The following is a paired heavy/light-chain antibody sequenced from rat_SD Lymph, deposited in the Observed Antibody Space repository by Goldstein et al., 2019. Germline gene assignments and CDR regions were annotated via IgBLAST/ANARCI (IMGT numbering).Heavy chain of an antibody. CDR3: TRAYVYYGFDY. CDR1: GFTFNNYW. Sequence: EVQLVESGGGLVQPGRSLKLSCVASGFTFNNYWMTWIRQAPGKGLEWVASITNTGGSTYYPDSVKGRFTISRDNAKSTLYLQMNSLRSEDTATYYCTRAYVYYGFDYWGQGVMVTVSS. CDR2: ITNTGGST. D-gene: IGHD1-6*01. V-gene: IGHV5-31*01. J-gene: IGHJ2*01.
Light chain of an antibody. CDR1: KSLLSSKGITS. V-gene: IGKV2S11*01. Sequence: DIVLTQAPLSVSVTPGESASISCRSSKSLLSSKGITSLYWYLQKPGKSPQLLIYRMSNLASGVPDRFSGSGSETDFTLKISKVETEDVGVYYCAQFLEYPLTFGSGTKLEIK. CDR3: AQFLEYPLT. J-gene: IGKJ5*01. CDR2: RMS.